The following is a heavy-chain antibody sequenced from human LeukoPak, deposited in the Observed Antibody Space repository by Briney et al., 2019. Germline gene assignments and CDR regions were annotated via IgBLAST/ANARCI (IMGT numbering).Heavy chain of an antibody. Sequence: SQTLSLTCTVSGGSISSGGYYWRWIRQHPGKGLEWIGYIYYSGSTYYNPSLKSRVTISVDTSKNQFSLKLSSVTAADTAVYYCARGRYSSSWYFRRWFDPWGQGTLVTVSS. J-gene: IGHJ5*02. V-gene: IGHV4-31*03. CDR2: IYYSGST. CDR1: GGSISSGGYY. D-gene: IGHD6-13*01. CDR3: ARGRYSSSWYFRRWFDP.